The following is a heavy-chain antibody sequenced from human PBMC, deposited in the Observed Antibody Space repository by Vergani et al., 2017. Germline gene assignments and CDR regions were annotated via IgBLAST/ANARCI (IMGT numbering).Heavy chain of an antibody. D-gene: IGHD3-9*01. J-gene: IGHJ6*03. CDR3: ARDNYDILTGYYTDYYYYYMDV. CDR1: GGSISSSYY. Sequence: QVQLQESGPGLVKPPGTLSLTCAVSGGSISSSYYWSWIRQPPGKGLEWIGYIYYSGSTNYNPSLKSRVTISVDTSKNQFSLKLSSVTAADTAVYYCARDNYDILTGYYTDYYYYYMDVWSKGTTVTVSS. V-gene: IGHV4-61*01. CDR2: IYYSGST.